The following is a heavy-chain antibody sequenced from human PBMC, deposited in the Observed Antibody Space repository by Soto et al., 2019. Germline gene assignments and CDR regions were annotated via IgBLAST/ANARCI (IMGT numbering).Heavy chain of an antibody. CDR1: GRSISSGDYY. D-gene: IGHD2-15*01. V-gene: IGHV4-30-4*01. CDR2: IYYSGST. J-gene: IGHJ5*02. Sequence: LSLTCTFSGRSISSGDYYWSWIRQPPGKGLEWIGYIYYSGSTYYNASLKSRVTISVDTSKNQFSLKLSSVTAADTAVYYWAISSEGWFDPWAQGTLVTVS. CDR3: AISSEGWFDP.